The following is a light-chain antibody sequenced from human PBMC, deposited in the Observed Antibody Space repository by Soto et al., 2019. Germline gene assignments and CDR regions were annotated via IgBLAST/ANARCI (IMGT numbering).Light chain of an antibody. Sequence: QSALTQYPSASGSPGQSVTISCTGTSSDVGGYNYVSWYQQHPGKAPKLMIYEVSKRPSGVPDRFSGSKSGNTASLTVSGLQADDEADYYCSSYAGSNNFVVFGGGTKLTVL. V-gene: IGLV2-8*01. CDR1: SSDVGGYNY. J-gene: IGLJ2*01. CDR3: SSYAGSNNFVV. CDR2: EVS.